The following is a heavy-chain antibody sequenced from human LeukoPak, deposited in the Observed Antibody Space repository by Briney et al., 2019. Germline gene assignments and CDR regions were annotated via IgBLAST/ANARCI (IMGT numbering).Heavy chain of an antibody. J-gene: IGHJ4*02. V-gene: IGHV4-59*01. CDR1: GGSISSYY. CDR3: ARAEDGSTFFDY. CDR2: IYYSGST. D-gene: IGHD5-24*01. Sequence: SETLSLTCTVSGGSISSYYWSWIRQPPGKGLEWIGYIYYSGSTNYNPSLDSRITISVDTTKNQVPLKLSSETAADTAVYYCARAEDGSTFFDYWGQGTLVTVSS.